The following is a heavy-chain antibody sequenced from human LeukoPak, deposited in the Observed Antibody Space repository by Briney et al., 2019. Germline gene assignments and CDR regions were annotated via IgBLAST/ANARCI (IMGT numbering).Heavy chain of an antibody. D-gene: IGHD6-6*01. Sequence: ASVKVSCKASGYTFTSYYMHWVRQAPGQGLEWMGIINLSGGSTSYAQKFQGRVTMTRDTSTSTVYMELSSLRSEDTAVYYCARDTTGGEYSSSSIDYWGQGTLVTVSS. CDR3: ARDTTGGEYSSSSIDY. J-gene: IGHJ4*02. CDR1: GYTFTSYY. CDR2: INLSGGST. V-gene: IGHV1-46*01.